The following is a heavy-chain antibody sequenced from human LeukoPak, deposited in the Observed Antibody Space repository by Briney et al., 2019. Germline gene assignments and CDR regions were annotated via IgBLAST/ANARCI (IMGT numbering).Heavy chain of an antibody. CDR3: ARETIPEGLDY. CDR1: GGSISSGSYY. Sequence: PSETLSLTCTVSGGSISSGSYYWSWIRQPAGKGLEWIGRIYTSGSTDYNPSLKSRVTISVETSKNQFSLKLSSVTAADTAVYYCARETIPEGLDYWGQGTLVTVSS. D-gene: IGHD3-3*01. J-gene: IGHJ4*02. CDR2: IYTSGST. V-gene: IGHV4-61*02.